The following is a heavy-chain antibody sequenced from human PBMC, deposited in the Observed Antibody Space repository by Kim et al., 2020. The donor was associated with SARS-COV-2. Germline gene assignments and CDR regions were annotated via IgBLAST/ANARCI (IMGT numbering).Heavy chain of an antibody. CDR1: GFTFSSYA. Sequence: GGSLRLSCAASGFTFSSYAMSWVRQAPGKGLEWVSAISGSGGSTYYADSVKGRFTISRDNSKNTLYLQMNSLRAEDTAVYYCAKRRIVVVPAARTWDGMDVWGQGTTVTVSS. CDR3: AKRRIVVVPAARTWDGMDV. V-gene: IGHV3-23*01. J-gene: IGHJ6*02. CDR2: ISGSGGST. D-gene: IGHD2-2*01.